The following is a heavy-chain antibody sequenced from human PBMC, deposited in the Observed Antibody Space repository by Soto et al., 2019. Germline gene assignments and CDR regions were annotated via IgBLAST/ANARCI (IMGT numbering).Heavy chain of an antibody. Sequence: SETLSLTCTVSGGSISSGGYYWSWIRQHPGKGLEWIGYIYYSGSTYYNPSLKSRVTISVDTSKNQFSLKLSSVTAADTAVYYCARGITIFGVVIIGTGGMDVWGQGTTVTVSS. CDR1: GGSISSGGYY. J-gene: IGHJ6*02. V-gene: IGHV4-31*03. D-gene: IGHD3-3*01. CDR3: ARGITIFGVVIIGTGGMDV. CDR2: IYYSGST.